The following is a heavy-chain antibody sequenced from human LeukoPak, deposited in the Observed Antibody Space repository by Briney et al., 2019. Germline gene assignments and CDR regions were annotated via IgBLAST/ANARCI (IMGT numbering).Heavy chain of an antibody. J-gene: IGHJ1*01. CDR2: INHSGST. Sequence: SETLSLTCAVYGGSFSGYYWSWIRQPPGKGLEWIGEINHSGSTNYNPSLKSRVTISVDTSKNQFSLKLSSVTAADTAVYYCARHRSGSYYRYFQHWGQGTLVTVSS. CDR1: GGSFSGYY. V-gene: IGHV4-34*01. CDR3: ARHRSGSYYRYFQH. D-gene: IGHD1-26*01.